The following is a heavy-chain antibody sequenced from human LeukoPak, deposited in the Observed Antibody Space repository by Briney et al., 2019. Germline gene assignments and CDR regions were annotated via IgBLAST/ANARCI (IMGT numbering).Heavy chain of an antibody. CDR2: IYTSGST. CDR1: GGSISSGSYY. CDR3: ARSLDYYYYGMDV. Sequence: SQTLSLTCTVSGGSISSGSYYWSWIRQPAGKGLEWIGRIYTSGSTNYNPSLKSRVTISVDTSMNQFSLKLSSVTAADTAVYYCARSLDYYYYGMDVWGQGTTVTVSS. V-gene: IGHV4-61*02. D-gene: IGHD1-1*01. J-gene: IGHJ6*02.